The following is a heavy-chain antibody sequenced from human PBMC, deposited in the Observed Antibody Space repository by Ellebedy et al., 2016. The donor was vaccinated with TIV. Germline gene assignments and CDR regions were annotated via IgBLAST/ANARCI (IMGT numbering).Heavy chain of an antibody. Sequence: GGSLRLSXAASGFTFSNYWMHWVRQAPGKGLVWVSRIKSDGSSTTYADSVKGRFTISRDNAKNTLYLQMNSLRAEDTAVYYCARDPGGLLPGLADYWGQGTLVTVSS. D-gene: IGHD2-15*01. V-gene: IGHV3-74*01. CDR3: ARDPGGLLPGLADY. CDR1: GFTFSNYW. CDR2: IKSDGSST. J-gene: IGHJ4*02.